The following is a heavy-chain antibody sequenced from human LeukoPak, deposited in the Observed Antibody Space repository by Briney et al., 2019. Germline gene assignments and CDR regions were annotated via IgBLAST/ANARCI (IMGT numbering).Heavy chain of an antibody. V-gene: IGHV3-23*01. CDR3: ASTYSGSYYFDY. CDR1: GFTFSSYA. D-gene: IGHD1-26*01. Sequence: EPGGSLRLSCAASGFTFSSYAMSWVRQAPGKGLEWVPAISGSGGSTYYADSVKGRFTISRDNSKNTLYLQMNSLRAEDTAVYYCASTYSGSYYFDYWGQGTLVTVSS. CDR2: ISGSGGST. J-gene: IGHJ4*02.